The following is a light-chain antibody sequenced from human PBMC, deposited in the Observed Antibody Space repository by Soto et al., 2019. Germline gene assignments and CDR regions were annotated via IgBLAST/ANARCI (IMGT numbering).Light chain of an antibody. V-gene: IGKV3-20*01. Sequence: EIVLTQSPGTLSLSPGERATLACRASQSVTSSYLAWYQQKPGQAPRLLIYAASSRATGIPDRFSGSGAGTDFTLTISRLEPEDFAVYYCQQYGSSPITFGQGTRLEIK. CDR2: AAS. J-gene: IGKJ5*01. CDR1: QSVTSSY. CDR3: QQYGSSPIT.